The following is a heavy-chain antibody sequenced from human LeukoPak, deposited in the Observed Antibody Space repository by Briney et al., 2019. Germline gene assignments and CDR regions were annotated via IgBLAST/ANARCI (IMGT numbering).Heavy chain of an antibody. J-gene: IGHJ4*02. CDR3: ARVAVSIAVADYYFDY. CDR1: GFTFTNYW. D-gene: IGHD6-19*01. Sequence: GGSLRLSCAASGFTFTNYWMSWVRQAPGTGLEWVANIKQDGNEKYYVDSVRGRFTITRDNAKNSLYLQMNSLRAEDTAVYYCARVAVSIAVADYYFDYWGQGTLVTVSS. V-gene: IGHV3-7*01. CDR2: IKQDGNEK.